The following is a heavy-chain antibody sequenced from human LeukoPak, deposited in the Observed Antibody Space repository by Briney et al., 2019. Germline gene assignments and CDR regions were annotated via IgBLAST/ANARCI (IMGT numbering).Heavy chain of an antibody. D-gene: IGHD2-2*02. CDR1: GFTFSSYA. J-gene: IGHJ4*02. CDR2: ISGSGGST. V-gene: IGHV3-23*01. Sequence: GGSLRLSCAASGFTFSSYAMSWVRQAPGKGLEWVSGISGSGGSTYYADSVKGRLTISRDNSKNTLYLQMNSLRAEDMAVYYCAKDTEGGGYCSSTSCYTFGYSDYWGQGTLVTVSS. CDR3: AKDTEGGGYCSSTSCYTFGYSDY.